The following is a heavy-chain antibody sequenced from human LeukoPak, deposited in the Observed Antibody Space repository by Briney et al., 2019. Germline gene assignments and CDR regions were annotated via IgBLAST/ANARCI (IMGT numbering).Heavy chain of an antibody. Sequence: PGGSLRLSCAASGFTVSSNYMSWVRQAPGKGLEWVSIIYRDGTAYYADSVKGRFTISRDNSKNTLYLEMNSLRAEDTAVYYCARDSPVNWAQFDYWGQGTLVTVSS. CDR3: ARDSPVNWAQFDY. J-gene: IGHJ4*02. V-gene: IGHV3-53*01. D-gene: IGHD7-27*01. CDR2: IYRDGTA. CDR1: GFTVSSNY.